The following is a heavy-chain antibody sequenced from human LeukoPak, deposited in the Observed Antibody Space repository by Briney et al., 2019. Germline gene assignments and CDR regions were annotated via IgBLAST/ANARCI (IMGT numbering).Heavy chain of an antibody. CDR3: ARDRVTMIVVDTFDY. Sequence: PGGSLRLSCAASGFTFSSYAMHWVRQAPGKGLEWVAVISYDGSNKYYADSVKGRFTISRDNSKNTLYLQMNSLRAEDTAVYYCARDRVTMIVVDTFDYWGQGTLVTVSS. J-gene: IGHJ4*02. CDR2: ISYDGSNK. CDR1: GFTFSSYA. D-gene: IGHD3-22*01. V-gene: IGHV3-30-3*01.